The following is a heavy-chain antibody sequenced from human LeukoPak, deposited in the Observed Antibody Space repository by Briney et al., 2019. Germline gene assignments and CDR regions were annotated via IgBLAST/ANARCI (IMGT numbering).Heavy chain of an antibody. D-gene: IGHD6-19*01. CDR2: IYPGDSDT. V-gene: IGHV5-51*01. CDR1: GYSFTSYW. Sequence: GASLKISCKGSGYSFTSYWIGWVRQLPGKGLEWMGIIYPGDSDTRYSPSFQGQVTILADKSISTAYLQWSSLKASDTAMYYCARQTLGWYVDYWGQGTLVTVSS. CDR3: ARQTLGWYVDY. J-gene: IGHJ4*02.